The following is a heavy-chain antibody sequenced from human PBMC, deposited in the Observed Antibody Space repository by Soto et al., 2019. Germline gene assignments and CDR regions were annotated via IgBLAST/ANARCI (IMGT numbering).Heavy chain of an antibody. V-gene: IGHV3-30*03. J-gene: IGHJ5*02. CDR2: ISYDGSNK. Sequence: PGGSLRLSCAASGFTVNNNYMGWVRQAPGKGLEWVAVISYDGSNKYYADSVKGRFTISRDNSNNALYLQMDNLRIDDTAVYYCARGRVQAGNGGDRFDPWGQGTLVTVSS. CDR1: GFTVNNNY. D-gene: IGHD3-16*01. CDR3: ARGRVQAGNGGDRFDP.